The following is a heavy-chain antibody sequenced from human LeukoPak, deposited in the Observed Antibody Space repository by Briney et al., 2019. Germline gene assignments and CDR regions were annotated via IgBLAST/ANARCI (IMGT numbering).Heavy chain of an antibody. V-gene: IGHV3-53*01. CDR3: AKGSRGDGYNALYFDS. J-gene: IGHJ4*02. D-gene: IGHD5-24*01. Sequence: GGSLRLSCAASGFTVSTNYMSWVRQAPGKGLECVSVIYSGGNTYYADSVKGRFTISRDNSKNTLYLHMNSLRAEDTAVYYCAKGSRGDGYNALYFDSWGQGILVTVSS. CDR1: GFTVSTNY. CDR2: IYSGGNT.